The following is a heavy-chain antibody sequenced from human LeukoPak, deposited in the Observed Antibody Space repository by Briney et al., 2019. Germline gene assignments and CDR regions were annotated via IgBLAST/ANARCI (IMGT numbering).Heavy chain of an antibody. D-gene: IGHD3-3*01. CDR3: ARDPFWSGYHHRFDP. Sequence: ASVKVSCKASGYTFTNYGISWVRQAPGQGLEWMGWISAYNGNTNYAQKLQGRVTMTTDTSTSTAYMEVRSLRSDDTAVYYCARDPFWSGYHHRFDPWGQGTLVTVSS. J-gene: IGHJ5*02. V-gene: IGHV1-18*01. CDR1: GYTFTNYG. CDR2: ISAYNGNT.